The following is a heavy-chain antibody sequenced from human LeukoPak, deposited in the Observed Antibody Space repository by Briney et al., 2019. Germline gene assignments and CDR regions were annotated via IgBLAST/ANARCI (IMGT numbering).Heavy chain of an antibody. CDR2: IYHSGNT. Sequence: PSETLSLTCTVSGGSLSSGGYYWSWIRQPPGKGLEWIGYIYHSGNTYDNASLKSRITISVDRSRNHFSLELNSVTAADTAVYYCARGRPRSSGYYSIDAFDIWGQGTMVTVSS. V-gene: IGHV4-30-2*01. D-gene: IGHD3-22*01. CDR3: ARGRPRSSGYYSIDAFDI. CDR1: GGSLSSGGYY. J-gene: IGHJ3*02.